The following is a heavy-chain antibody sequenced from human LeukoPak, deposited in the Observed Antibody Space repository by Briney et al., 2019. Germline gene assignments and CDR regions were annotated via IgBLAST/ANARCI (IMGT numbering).Heavy chain of an antibody. Sequence: PGGSLRLSCAASGFTFSNAWMSWVRQAPGKGLEWVGRIKSKTDGGTTDYAAPVKGRFTISRDDSKNTLYLQMNSLKTEDTAVYYCTTEGGIAARLRFDYWGQGTLVTVSS. CDR1: GFTFSNAW. J-gene: IGHJ4*02. CDR2: IKSKTDGGTT. D-gene: IGHD6-6*01. V-gene: IGHV3-15*01. CDR3: TTEGGIAARLRFDY.